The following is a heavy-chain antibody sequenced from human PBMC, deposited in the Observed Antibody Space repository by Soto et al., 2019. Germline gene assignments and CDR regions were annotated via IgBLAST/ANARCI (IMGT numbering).Heavy chain of an antibody. V-gene: IGHV2-5*02. CDR3: AHKGTGWYEGGVDV. CDR1: GFSLTSYGGG. CDR2: IYWDDDR. Sequence: QITLKESVLTRVFPTQTLTLPGTSFGFSLTSYGGGGGWVRRPPGKALEWLALIYWDDDRRYSPSLKSRLTITKDTSKNQVVLTMTNMDPVDTATYYCAHKGTGWYEGGVDVWGQGTTVTVSS. J-gene: IGHJ6*02. D-gene: IGHD6-19*01.